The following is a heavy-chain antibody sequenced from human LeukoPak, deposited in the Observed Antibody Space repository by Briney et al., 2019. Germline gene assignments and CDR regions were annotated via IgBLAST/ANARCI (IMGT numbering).Heavy chain of an antibody. D-gene: IGHD6-13*01. CDR2: IYYTGST. V-gene: IGHV4-59*01. CDR1: GGSISNYY. Sequence: SETLSLTCTVSGGSISNYYWNWIRQPPGKGLEWIGYIYYTGSTNYNPSLKSRVTMSVDTSKNQFSLNLKSVTPEDTAVYYCARGANIWSSSWYAYFQHWGQGTLVTVSS. J-gene: IGHJ1*01. CDR3: ARGANIWSSSWYAYFQH.